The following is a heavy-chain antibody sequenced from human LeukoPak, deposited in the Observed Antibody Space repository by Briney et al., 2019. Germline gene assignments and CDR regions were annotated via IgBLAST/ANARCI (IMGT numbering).Heavy chain of an antibody. J-gene: IGHJ5*02. V-gene: IGHV4-4*07. D-gene: IGHD3-3*01. Sequence: SETLSLTCTVSGGSISSYYWSWIRQPAGKGLEWIGRIYTSGSTNYNPSLKSRVTMSVDTSKNQFSLKLSSVTAADTAVYYCAREFPSITIFGVVARWFDPWGQGTLVTVSS. CDR2: IYTSGST. CDR3: AREFPSITIFGVVARWFDP. CDR1: GGSISSYY.